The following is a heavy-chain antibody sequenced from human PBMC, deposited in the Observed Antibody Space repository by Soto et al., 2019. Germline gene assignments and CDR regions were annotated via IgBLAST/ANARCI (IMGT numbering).Heavy chain of an antibody. Sequence: QVHLVQSGAEVKKPGASVKVSCKCSGYTFTSYGITWVRQAPRQGLEWMGWISAHNGNTDYAQKLQGRVTVTRDTSTCTAYMELRSLRSDDTAVYYCARGRYGDYWGQGALVTVSS. J-gene: IGHJ4*02. V-gene: IGHV1-18*01. CDR3: ARGRYGDY. D-gene: IGHD1-1*01. CDR2: ISAHNGNT. CDR1: GYTFTSYG.